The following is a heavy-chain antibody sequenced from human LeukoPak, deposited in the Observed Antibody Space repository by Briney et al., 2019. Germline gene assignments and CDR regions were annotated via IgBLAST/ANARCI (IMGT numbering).Heavy chain of an antibody. J-gene: IGHJ4*02. CDR2: ISGSGGST. CDR1: GFTFSSYA. CDR3: AKDLGHYYDSSGYYPFDY. Sequence: GGSLRLSCAASGFTFSSYAMSWVRQAPGKGLEWVSAISGSGGSTYYADSVKGRLTISRDNSKNTLYLQMNSLRAEDTAVYYCAKDLGHYYDSSGYYPFDYWGQGTLVTVSS. V-gene: IGHV3-23*01. D-gene: IGHD3-22*01.